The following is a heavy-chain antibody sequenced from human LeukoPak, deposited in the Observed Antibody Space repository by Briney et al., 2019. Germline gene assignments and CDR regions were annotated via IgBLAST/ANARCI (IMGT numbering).Heavy chain of an antibody. CDR3: ARSEGAVAGTDY. V-gene: IGHV1-69*06. CDR1: GCTFSSYA. J-gene: IGHJ4*02. CDR2: IIPIFGTA. D-gene: IGHD6-19*01. Sequence: GASVKVSCKASGCTFSSYAISWVRQAPGQGLEWMGGIIPIFGTANYAQKFQVRVTITADKYTSTAYMELSRLRSEDTAVYYCARSEGAVAGTDYWGQGTLVTVSS.